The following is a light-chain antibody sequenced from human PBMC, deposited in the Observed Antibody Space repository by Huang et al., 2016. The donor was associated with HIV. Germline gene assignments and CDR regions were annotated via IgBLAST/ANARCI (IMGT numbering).Light chain of an antibody. CDR3: MQALQTLRYT. V-gene: IGKV2-28*01. CDR1: QSLLRSNGYNY. CDR2: LGS. Sequence: DIVMTQSPLSLPVTPGEPASISCRSGQSLLRSNGYNYLDWYLQKPGQSPQLLIYLGSNRASGVPDRISGSGSGTDFTLNISRVEAEDVGVYYCMQALQTLRYTFGQGTKLEIK. J-gene: IGKJ2*01.